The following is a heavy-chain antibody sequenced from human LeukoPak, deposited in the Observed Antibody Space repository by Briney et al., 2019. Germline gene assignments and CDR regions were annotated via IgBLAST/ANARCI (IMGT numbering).Heavy chain of an antibody. Sequence: GGSLRLSCAASGFTFSNYAMSWVRQAPTKGLEWVSTVSGSGDGTYYADSVKGRFTISRDYSKNTLYLQMSSLRAEDTAVYYCAKIQFQLPPATWPSTHWGQGTLVTVSS. CDR2: VSGSGDGT. J-gene: IGHJ4*02. CDR3: AKIQFQLPPATWPSTH. D-gene: IGHD2-2*01. CDR1: GFTFSNYA. V-gene: IGHV3-23*01.